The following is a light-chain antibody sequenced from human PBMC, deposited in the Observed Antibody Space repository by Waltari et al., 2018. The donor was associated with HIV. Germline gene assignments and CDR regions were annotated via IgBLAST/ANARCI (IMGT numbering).Light chain of an antibody. V-gene: IGLV2-14*03. J-gene: IGLJ1*01. CDR3: SSYTSSSTNV. Sequence: QSALTQPASVSGSPGQSITISCTGTSSDVGGYNYVSWYQQHPGKVPKLMIYDVSNRPSGVSNRFSVSKSGNMASLTISGLQAEDEADYYCSSYTSSSTNVFGTGTKVTVL. CDR1: SSDVGGYNY. CDR2: DVS.